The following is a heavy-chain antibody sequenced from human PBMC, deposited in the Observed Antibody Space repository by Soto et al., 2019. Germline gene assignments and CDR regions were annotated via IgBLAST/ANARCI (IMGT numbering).Heavy chain of an antibody. CDR3: ARGPSCGGDCYHFDY. Sequence: QVLLVQSGAEVTRPGASAKVSCKASGYTFTSYYMHWVRQAPGQGLERMAMINPSGGRTKYAQIFQGRVPLTRDTSTCTVDMELSSLTSEDTAIYYCARGPSCGGDCYHFDYWGQGTQVTVSS. J-gene: IGHJ4*02. D-gene: IGHD2-21*02. CDR1: GYTFTSYY. V-gene: IGHV1-46*01. CDR2: INPSGGRT.